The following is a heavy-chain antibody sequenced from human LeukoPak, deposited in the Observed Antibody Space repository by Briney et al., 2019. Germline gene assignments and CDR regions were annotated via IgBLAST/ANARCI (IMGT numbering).Heavy chain of an antibody. D-gene: IGHD4-23*01. V-gene: IGHV3-74*01. CDR1: GFTLRTYW. Sequence: GSLRLSCAASGFTLRTYWMDWVRQAPGKGLVLVSHSNSDGSTTSYADSVKGRFTISRDNAKNTLYLQMNSLRAEDTAVYYCARDLKGPVNDVFDIWGQGTMVTVSS. CDR3: ARDLKGPVNDVFDI. J-gene: IGHJ3*02. CDR2: SNSDGSTT.